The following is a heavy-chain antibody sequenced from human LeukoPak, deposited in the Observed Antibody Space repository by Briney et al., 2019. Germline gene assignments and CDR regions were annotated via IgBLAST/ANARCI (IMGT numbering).Heavy chain of an antibody. CDR1: GLTVSSNY. V-gene: IGHV3-53*01. Sequence: GGSLRLSCAASGLTVSSNYLSWVRQAPGKGLEWVSIIYTGGSTNYADSVKGRFTISRDNAKNSLYLQLNSLRPEDTALYYCSTEPRSLLYWGHGTLVTVSS. CDR3: STEPRSLLY. CDR2: IYTGGST. J-gene: IGHJ4*01. D-gene: IGHD4-17*01.